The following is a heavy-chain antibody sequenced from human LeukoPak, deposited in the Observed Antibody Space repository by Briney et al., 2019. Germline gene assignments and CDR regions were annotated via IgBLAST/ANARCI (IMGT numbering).Heavy chain of an antibody. J-gene: IGHJ4*02. CDR2: THYNGNT. CDR1: GASMSDYY. D-gene: IGHD1-26*01. V-gene: IGHV4-59*08. Sequence: SETLSLTCTVSGASMSDYYWSWFRQPPGKSLEFIAYTHYNGNTNYNPSLKSRVTISLDTSKNHFSLKVNSVTAADTAVYYCARHQSGGTYPLDFWGQGTLVTVSS. CDR3: ARHQSGGTYPLDF.